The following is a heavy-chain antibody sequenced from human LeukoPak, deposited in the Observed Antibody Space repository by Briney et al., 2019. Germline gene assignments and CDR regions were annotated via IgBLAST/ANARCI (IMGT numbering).Heavy chain of an antibody. V-gene: IGHV4-34*01. J-gene: IGHJ4*02. CDR2: INHSGST. CDR1: GGSFSGYY. CDR3: ARGHLVLDY. Sequence: SETLSLTCAVYGGSFSGYYWSWIRQPPGKGLEWIGEINHSGSTNYNPSLKSRVTITVDTSKSQFSLKLSSVTAADTAVYYCARGHLVLDYWGQGTLVTVSS.